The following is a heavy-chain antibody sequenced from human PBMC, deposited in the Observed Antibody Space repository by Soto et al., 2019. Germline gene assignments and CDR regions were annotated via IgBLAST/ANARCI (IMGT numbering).Heavy chain of an antibody. CDR1: GFTFSTYP. Sequence: EVQLLESGGGLVQPGGSLRLSCAASGFTFSTYPMSWVRQAPGKGLEWVSVISGSGDSTYYADSVRGRFAISRDNSKNTQYLQMNSLRAEDTAVYYCAKDRDGAAAGPTNFYGMDVWGQGTTVTVSS. CDR3: AKDRDGAAAGPTNFYGMDV. D-gene: IGHD6-13*01. J-gene: IGHJ6*02. V-gene: IGHV3-23*01. CDR2: ISGSGDST.